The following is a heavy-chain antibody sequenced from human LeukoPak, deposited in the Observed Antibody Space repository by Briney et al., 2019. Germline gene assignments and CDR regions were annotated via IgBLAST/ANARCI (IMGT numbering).Heavy chain of an antibody. J-gene: IGHJ3*02. CDR3: ARDSSSWHHDAFDI. Sequence: SETLSLTCTVSGGSISSYYWSWIRQPPGKGLEWIGYIYYSGSTNYNPSLKSRVTISVDTSKNQLSLKLSSVTAADTAVYYCARDSSSWHHDAFDIWGQGTMVTVSS. CDR1: GGSISSYY. V-gene: IGHV4-59*01. D-gene: IGHD6-13*01. CDR2: IYYSGST.